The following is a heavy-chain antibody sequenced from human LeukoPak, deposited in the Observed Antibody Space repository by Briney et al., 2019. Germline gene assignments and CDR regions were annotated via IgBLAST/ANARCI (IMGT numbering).Heavy chain of an antibody. Sequence: GGPLRLSCAAPGFTFSSYSMNWVRQAPGKGLEWVSSISSSSSYIYYADSVKGRFTISRDNAKNSLYLQMNSLRAEDTAVYYCAAYSRGVVVPAAINVDYWGQGTLVTVSS. CDR1: GFTFSSYS. V-gene: IGHV3-21*01. D-gene: IGHD2-2*01. CDR2: ISSSSSYI. J-gene: IGHJ4*02. CDR3: AAYSRGVVVPAAINVDY.